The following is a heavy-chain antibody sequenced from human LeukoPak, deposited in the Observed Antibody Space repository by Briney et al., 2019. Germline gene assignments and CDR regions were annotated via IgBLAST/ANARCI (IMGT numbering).Heavy chain of an antibody. Sequence: PGGSLRPSCAASGFTFSSYWMSWVRQAPGKGLEWVANIKQDGSEKYYVDSVKGRFTISRDNAKNSLYLQMNSLRAKDTAVYYCARVWGSSRYFDYWGQGTLVTVSS. CDR1: GFTFSSYW. V-gene: IGHV3-7*01. CDR2: IKQDGSEK. J-gene: IGHJ4*02. D-gene: IGHD3-16*01. CDR3: ARVWGSSRYFDY.